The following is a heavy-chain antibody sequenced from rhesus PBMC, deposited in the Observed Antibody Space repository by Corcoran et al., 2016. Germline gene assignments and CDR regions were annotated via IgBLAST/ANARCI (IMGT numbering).Heavy chain of an antibody. CDR1: GGSISDSYR. J-gene: IGHJ4*01. V-gene: IGHV4S10*01. Sequence: QVQLQESGPGVVKPSETLSLTCAVSGGSISDSYRWSWIRQPPGKGLEWIGYIYGSSTNTNYNPSLKSRVTISKDTSKNQFSVKLSSVAAADTAVYYCAREDTAGIVIGYWGQGVLVTVSS. CDR2: IYGSSTNT. D-gene: IGHD5-30*01. CDR3: AREDTAGIVIGY.